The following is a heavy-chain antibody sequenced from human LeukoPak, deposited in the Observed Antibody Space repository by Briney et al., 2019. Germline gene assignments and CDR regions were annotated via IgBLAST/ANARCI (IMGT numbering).Heavy chain of an antibody. V-gene: IGHV3-30*02. D-gene: IGHD2-15*01. J-gene: IGHJ1*01. CDR1: GFTFSTYG. CDR2: IRYDGSNK. Sequence: PGGSLRLSCAAAGFTFSTYGMHWGRHAPGKGLEWGAFIRYDGSNKYYSHSVQGRFTISRDNSSNTLYLQMHSLRADATAVYYCAKDLPSCSGGSCYSLYFQHWGQGTLVTVSS. CDR3: AKDLPSCSGGSCYSLYFQH.